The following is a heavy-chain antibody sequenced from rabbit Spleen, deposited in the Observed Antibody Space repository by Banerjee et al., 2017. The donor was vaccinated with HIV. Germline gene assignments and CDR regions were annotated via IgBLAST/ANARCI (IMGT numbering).Heavy chain of an antibody. CDR2: IYTGSGGT. CDR3: ARDTGSSFSTYGMDL. V-gene: IGHV1S45*01. J-gene: IGHJ6*01. CDR1: GFSFSSNYW. D-gene: IGHD8-1*01. Sequence: EESGGDLVKPEGSLTLTCTASGFSFSSNYWICWVRQAPGMGLEWIGCIYTGSGGTYYASWVNGRFTISKTSSTTVTLQMTSLTVADTATYFCARDTGSSFSTYGMDLWGQGTLVTVS.